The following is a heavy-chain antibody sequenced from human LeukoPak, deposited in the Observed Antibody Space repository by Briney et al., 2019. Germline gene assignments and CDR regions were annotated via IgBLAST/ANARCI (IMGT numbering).Heavy chain of an antibody. V-gene: IGHV3-11*01. Sequence: GGSLRLSCAASGFTFSDYYMSWIRQAPGKGLEWVSYISSSGSPIYYADSVKGRFTISGDNAKNSLYLQMNSLRAEDTAVYYCARGDCYYDSSGYRSLFDYWGQGTLVTVSS. CDR2: ISSSGSPI. J-gene: IGHJ4*02. CDR1: GFTFSDYY. D-gene: IGHD3-22*01. CDR3: ARGDCYYDSSGYRSLFDY.